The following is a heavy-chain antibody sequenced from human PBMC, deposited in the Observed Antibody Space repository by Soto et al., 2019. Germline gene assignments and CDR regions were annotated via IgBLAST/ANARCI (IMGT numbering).Heavy chain of an antibody. CDR2: ISGSGGST. J-gene: IGHJ5*02. V-gene: IGHV3-23*01. CDR1: GFTFSSYA. Sequence: EVQLLESGGGLVQPGGSLRLSCAASGFTFSSYAMSWVRQAPGKGLEWVSGISGSGGSTYYADSVKGRFTISKDNSKNTLYLQMNSLRGEDTPVYYCAKQASLPRFDPWGQGTLVTVSS. CDR3: AKQASLPRFDP.